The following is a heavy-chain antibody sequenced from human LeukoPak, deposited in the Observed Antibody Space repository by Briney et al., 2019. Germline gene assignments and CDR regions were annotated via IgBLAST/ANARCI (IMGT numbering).Heavy chain of an antibody. J-gene: IGHJ5*02. V-gene: IGHV5-51*01. CDR3: ARHDAARRRLVRFDP. Sequence: GESLKISCKASGYGFNNYWIAWVRQVPGKVLEWMGFIYPGDSDANYSPSFEGQITISADKSIKTAYLEWSSLRASDTAMYYCARHDAARRRLVRFDPWGQGTQVIVS. CDR1: GYGFNNYW. CDR2: IYPGDSDA. D-gene: IGHD6-25*01.